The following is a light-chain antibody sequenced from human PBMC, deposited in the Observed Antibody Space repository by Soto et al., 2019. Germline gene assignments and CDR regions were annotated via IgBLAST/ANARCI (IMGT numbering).Light chain of an antibody. CDR1: SSDVGGYNY. V-gene: IGLV2-14*01. Sequence: QSVLTQPASVSGSPGQSITISCTGTSSDVGGYNYVSWYQHHPGKAPKLMIYEGSNRPSGVSDRFSGSKSGNTASLTISGLPTEDEADYYCGSYTNSLYGFGTGTKVTVL. J-gene: IGLJ1*01. CDR3: GSYTNSLYG. CDR2: EGS.